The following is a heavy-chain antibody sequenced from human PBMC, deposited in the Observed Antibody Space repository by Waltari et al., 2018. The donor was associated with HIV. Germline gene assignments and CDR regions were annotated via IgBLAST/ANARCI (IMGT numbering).Heavy chain of an antibody. D-gene: IGHD6-6*01. CDR3: ARVAYSSSSGDYSGMDV. Sequence: QVQLVQSGAEVKKPGSSVKVSCKTSGGFFHGEVISWVRQAPGQGLEWMGRMMPVFGHAKYAQNFQGRVTMTADASTRTAYMELSSLVSDDTAVYYCARVAYSSSSGDYSGMDVWGQGTTVTVSS. CDR2: MMPVFGHA. V-gene: IGHV1-69*18. CDR1: GGFFHGEV. J-gene: IGHJ6*02.